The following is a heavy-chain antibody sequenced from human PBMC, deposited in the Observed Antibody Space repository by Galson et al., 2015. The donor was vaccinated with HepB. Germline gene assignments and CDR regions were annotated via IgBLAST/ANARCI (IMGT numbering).Heavy chain of an antibody. D-gene: IGHD3-22*01. CDR1: GFTFSSYD. V-gene: IGHV3-13*01. CDR3: ARDPRPRYYDSSGYYYGY. CDR2: IGTAGDT. Sequence: SLRLSCAASGFTFSSYDMHWVRQATGIGLEWVSAIGTAGDTYYPGSVKGRFTISRENAKNSLYLQMNSLRDEDTAVYYCARDPRPRYYDSSGYYYGYWGQGTLVTVSS. J-gene: IGHJ4*02.